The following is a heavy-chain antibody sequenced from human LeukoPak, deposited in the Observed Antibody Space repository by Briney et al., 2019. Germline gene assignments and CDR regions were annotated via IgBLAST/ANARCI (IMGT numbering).Heavy chain of an antibody. CDR1: GFTFSNAW. D-gene: IGHD1-26*01. CDR3: TTAPLPGVY. V-gene: IGHV3-15*01. CDR2: IKMKTDGGTA. Sequence: PGGSLRLSCAASGFTFSNAWMTWVRQAPGKGLEWVGLIKMKTDGGTADYAAPVKGRFTISRDDSKNTLYLQMNSLKSEDTAVYYCTTAPLPGVYWGQGTLVTVSS. J-gene: IGHJ4*02.